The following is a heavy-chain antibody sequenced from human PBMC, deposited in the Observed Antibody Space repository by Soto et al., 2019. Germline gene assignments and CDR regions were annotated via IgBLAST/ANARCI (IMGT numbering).Heavy chain of an antibody. V-gene: IGHV4-59*01. J-gene: IGHJ5*02. D-gene: IGHD6-19*01. CDR1: GDYISSYY. CDR3: ARSRSGCNWGS. CDR2: IYYSGNT. Sequence: QVQLQESGPGLVKPSETLSLTCTVSGDYISSYYWSWIRQPPGKGLEWIAYIYYSGNTNYNPSLKRRVTISVDTSRTQFSLKLSSVTAADTAVYYCARSRSGCNWGSLGQGTLVCFSS.